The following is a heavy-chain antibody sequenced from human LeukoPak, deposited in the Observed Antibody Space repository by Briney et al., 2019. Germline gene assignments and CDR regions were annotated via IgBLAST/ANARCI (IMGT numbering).Heavy chain of an antibody. D-gene: IGHD3-10*01. CDR3: ARATDGSGSPLGY. Sequence: GGSLRLSCAASGFTLSTYGVNWVRQAPGKGLEWVSGINWNGGSTGYADSVKGRFTISRDNAKNSLYLQMDSLRAEDTALFYCARATDGSGSPLGYWGQGTLVTVSS. V-gene: IGHV3-20*04. CDR1: GFTLSTYG. J-gene: IGHJ4*02. CDR2: INWNGGST.